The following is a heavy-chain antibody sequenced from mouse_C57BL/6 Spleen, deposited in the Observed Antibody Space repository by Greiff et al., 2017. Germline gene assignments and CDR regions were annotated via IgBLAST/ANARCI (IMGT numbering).Heavy chain of an antibody. V-gene: IGHV1-80*01. J-gene: IGHJ3*01. CDR2: IYPGDGDT. CDR3: ARWRTGSAWFAY. CDR1: GYAFSSYW. Sequence: VQLQQSGAELVKPGASVKISCKASGYAFSSYWMNWVKQRPGKGLEWIGQIYPGDGDTNYNGKFKGKATLTADKSSSTAYMQLSSLTSEDSAVXFCARWRTGSAWFAYWGQGTLVTVSA. D-gene: IGHD4-1*01.